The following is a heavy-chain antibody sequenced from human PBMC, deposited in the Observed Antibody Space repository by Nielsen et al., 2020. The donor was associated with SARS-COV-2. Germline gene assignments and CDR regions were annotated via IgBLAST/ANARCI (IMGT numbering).Heavy chain of an antibody. CDR2: INPSGGST. CDR3: SRDKVGGGMDV. Sequence: ASVKDSCKASGYTFTNYFMHWVRQAPGQGLEWMGIINPSGGSTSYAQKFQGRVTMTRDTSTSTVYMELSSLRSEDTAVYYCSRDKVGGGMDVWGQGTTVTVSS. D-gene: IGHD3-10*01. CDR1: GYTFTNYF. V-gene: IGHV1-46*01. J-gene: IGHJ6*02.